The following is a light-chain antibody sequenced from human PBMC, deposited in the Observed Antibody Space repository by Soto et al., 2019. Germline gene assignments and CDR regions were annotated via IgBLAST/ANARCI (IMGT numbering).Light chain of an antibody. V-gene: IGKV3-15*01. CDR2: GAS. Sequence: IVMTQSPATLSMSPGERATLSCRASQSLNRDLAWYQQKPGQSPRLLIFGASIRATGIPARFSGSGSGTEFTLTIGSMQSEDCALYYCQQYNNWPGTFGQGPKVDI. CDR1: QSLNRD. J-gene: IGKJ1*01. CDR3: QQYNNWPGT.